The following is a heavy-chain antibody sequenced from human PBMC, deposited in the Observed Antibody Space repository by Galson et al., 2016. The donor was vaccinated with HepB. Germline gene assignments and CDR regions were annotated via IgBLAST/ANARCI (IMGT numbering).Heavy chain of an antibody. CDR1: GASVSSNSFY. CDR2: IYYSGRT. V-gene: IGHV4-39*01. CDR3: ARQTITAAGDY. D-gene: IGHD6-13*01. Sequence: SETLSLTCSVSGASVSSNSFYWAWIRQPPGKGLEWIGSIYYSGRTYNNPSLKSRVTMSVDTSKNYFSLKLTSVTAADTALYYCARQTITAAGDYWGQGTLVTVSS. J-gene: IGHJ4*02.